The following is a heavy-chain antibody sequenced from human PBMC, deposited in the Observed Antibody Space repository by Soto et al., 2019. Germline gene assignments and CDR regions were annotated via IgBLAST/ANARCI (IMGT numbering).Heavy chain of an antibody. CDR2: IIPIFGTA. Sequence: SVKVSCKASGGTFSSYAISWVRQAPGQGLEWMGGIIPIFGTANYAQKFQGRVTITADESTSTAYMELSSLRSEDTAVYYCAGGRVPVVPGYYFDYWGQGTLVTVSS. CDR3: AGGRVPVVPGYYFDY. J-gene: IGHJ4*02. V-gene: IGHV1-69*13. D-gene: IGHD2-21*01. CDR1: GGTFSSYA.